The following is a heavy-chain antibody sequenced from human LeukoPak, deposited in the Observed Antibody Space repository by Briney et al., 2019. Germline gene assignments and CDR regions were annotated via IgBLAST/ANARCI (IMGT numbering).Heavy chain of an antibody. D-gene: IGHD3-22*01. Sequence: GASVKVSCKASGYTFTGYYMHWVRQAPGQGLEWMGRINPNSGGTNYAQKFQGRVTMTRDTSISTAYMELSRLRSDDTAVYYCARTMYYYDSSGHYEGPGYWGQGTLVTVSS. V-gene: IGHV1-2*06. CDR2: INPNSGGT. CDR3: ARTMYYYDSSGHYEGPGY. J-gene: IGHJ4*02. CDR1: GYTFTGYY.